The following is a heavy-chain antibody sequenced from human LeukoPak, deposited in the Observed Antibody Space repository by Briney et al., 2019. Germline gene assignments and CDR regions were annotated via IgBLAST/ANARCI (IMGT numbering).Heavy chain of an antibody. Sequence: ASVKVSCKASGYSFIGYYMHWVRQAPGQRLEWIGWINPKSGGTKSAQKFQGRVTMTRDTSISTAYMELSRLRSDDTAVYFCARDPPGSGFARSYFDYWGQGMLVTVSS. J-gene: IGHJ4*02. D-gene: IGHD3-22*01. CDR2: INPKSGGT. CDR3: ARDPPGSGFARSYFDY. V-gene: IGHV1-2*02. CDR1: GYSFIGYY.